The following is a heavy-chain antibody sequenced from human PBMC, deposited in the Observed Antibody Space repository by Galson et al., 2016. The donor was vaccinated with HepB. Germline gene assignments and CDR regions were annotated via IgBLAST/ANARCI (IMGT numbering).Heavy chain of an antibody. CDR2: IYRSGTT. V-gene: IGHV4-38-2*02. CDR1: GYSISSGYY. J-gene: IGHJ4*02. Sequence: LSLTCTVSGYSISSGYYWAWIRQAPGKGLEWIGSIYRSGTTYYNPSLESRVSLSLDSPMDQFSLKLNSVTAADAAIYYCARNSVGGYFYVSGIFGYWGRGILVTVSS. CDR3: ARNSVGGYFYVSGIFGY. D-gene: IGHD3-10*01.